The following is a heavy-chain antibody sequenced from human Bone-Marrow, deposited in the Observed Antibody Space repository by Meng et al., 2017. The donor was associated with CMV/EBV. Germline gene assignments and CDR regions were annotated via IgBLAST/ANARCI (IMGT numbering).Heavy chain of an antibody. CDR2: ISRSGGST. Sequence: SCAASGFTFSSYAMCWVRQAPGKGLEWVSGISRSGGSTHYTDSVKGRFTVSRDNSKNTLYLQMNSLRAEDTAVYFCAKGYKDGYNVVYWGQGTLVTVSS. V-gene: IGHV3-23*01. CDR1: GFTFSSYA. J-gene: IGHJ4*02. CDR3: AKGYKDGYNVVY. D-gene: IGHD5-24*01.